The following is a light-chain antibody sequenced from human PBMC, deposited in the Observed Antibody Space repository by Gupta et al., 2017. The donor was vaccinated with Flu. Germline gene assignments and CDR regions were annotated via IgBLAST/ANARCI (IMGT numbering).Light chain of an antibody. CDR3: SSFGGNNPYLV. V-gene: IGLV2-8*01. Sequence: QSALTQPLSASGSPGQSITISCTGTSSDIGGYDYVSWYQQHPGKAPKLIIFEVTKRPSGVPDRFSGTKSGNTASLTVSRLQAEDEAEYYCSSFGGNNPYLVFGGGTKLTVL. J-gene: IGLJ2*01. CDR2: EVT. CDR1: SSDIGGYDY.